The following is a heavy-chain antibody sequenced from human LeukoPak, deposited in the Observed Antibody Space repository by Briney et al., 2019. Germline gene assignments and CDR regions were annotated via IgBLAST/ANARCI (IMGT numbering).Heavy chain of an antibody. Sequence: PGGSLRLSCAASGFTFSSYWMSWVRQAPGKGLEWVANIKQDGSEKYYVDSVKGRFTISRDNAKNSLYLQMNSLRAEDTAVYYCAKGGRLWFRERFWYFDFWGQGTLVTVSS. D-gene: IGHD3-10*01. CDR2: IKQDGSEK. CDR3: AKGGRLWFRERFWYFDF. J-gene: IGHJ4*02. CDR1: GFTFSSYW. V-gene: IGHV3-7*03.